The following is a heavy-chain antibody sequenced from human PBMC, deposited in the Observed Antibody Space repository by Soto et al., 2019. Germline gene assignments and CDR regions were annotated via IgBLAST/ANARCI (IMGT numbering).Heavy chain of an antibody. CDR2: IYYSGST. J-gene: IGHJ6*02. V-gene: IGHV4-30-4*01. CDR1: GGSISSGDYY. CDR3: ARDAPLYCSGGSCHSWDYGMDV. D-gene: IGHD2-15*01. Sequence: QVQLQESGPGLVKPSQTLSLTCTVSGGSISSGDYYWSWIRQPPGKGLEWIGYIYYSGSTYYNPSLKSRVTISVDTSKNPCSLKLSSVTAADTAVYYCARDAPLYCSGGSCHSWDYGMDVWGQGTTVTVSS.